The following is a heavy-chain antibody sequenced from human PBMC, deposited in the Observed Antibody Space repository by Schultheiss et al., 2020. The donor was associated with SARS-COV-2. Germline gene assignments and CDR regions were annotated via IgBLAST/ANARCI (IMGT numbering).Heavy chain of an antibody. D-gene: IGHD3-10*01. CDR1: GGSISSYY. CDR2: IYYSGST. V-gene: IGHV4-59*01. Sequence: SETLSLTCTVSGGSISSYYWSWIRQPPGKGLEWIGYIYYSGSTNYNPSLKSRVTISVDTSKNQFSLKLSSVTAADTAVYYCARVNSASKYYYGSGSLWVDYWGQGTLVTVSS. J-gene: IGHJ4*02. CDR3: ARVNSASKYYYGSGSLWVDY.